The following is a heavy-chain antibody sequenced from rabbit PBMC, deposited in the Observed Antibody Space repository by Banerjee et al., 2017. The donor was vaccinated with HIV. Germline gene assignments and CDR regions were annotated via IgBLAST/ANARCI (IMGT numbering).Heavy chain of an antibody. J-gene: IGHJ4*01. V-gene: IGHV1S40*01. CDR1: GLDFSSSYH. CDR2: IYTGSSGTT. D-gene: IGHD2-1*01. CDR3: ARDNYDDYGDAQYYFDL. Sequence: QSLEESGGDLVKPGASLTLTCTASGLDFSSSYHVCWVRQAPGKGLEWIGCIYTGSSGTTSYASWAKGRFTISKTSSTTVTLQMTSLTAADTATYFCARDNYDDYGDAQYYFDLWGPGTLVTVS.